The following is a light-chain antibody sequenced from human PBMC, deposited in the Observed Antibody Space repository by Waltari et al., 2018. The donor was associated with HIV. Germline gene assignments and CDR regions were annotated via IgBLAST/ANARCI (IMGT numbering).Light chain of an antibody. Sequence: IVLTQSPGTLSLSPGQRATLSCRTSQPVASSYLAWYQQKPGQAPSLLIYGASSRATRIPDRFTGSGSGTEFTLSISRLDPDDFALYYCQQYNSSPCTFGGGTRVEIK. V-gene: IGKV3-20*01. CDR2: GAS. J-gene: IGKJ4*01. CDR1: QPVASSY. CDR3: QQYNSSPCT.